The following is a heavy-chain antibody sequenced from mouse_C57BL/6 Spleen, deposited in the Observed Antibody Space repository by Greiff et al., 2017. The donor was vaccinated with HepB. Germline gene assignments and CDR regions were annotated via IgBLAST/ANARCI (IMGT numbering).Heavy chain of an antibody. CDR2: IDPSDSYT. Sequence: QVQLQQPGAELVMPGASVKLSCKASGYTFTSYWMHWVKQRPGQGLEWIGEIDPSDSYTNYNQKFKGKSTLTVDKSSSTAYMQLSSLTSEDSAVYYCARHYDGYFDVWGTGTTVTVSS. V-gene: IGHV1-69*01. D-gene: IGHD2-4*01. J-gene: IGHJ1*03. CDR3: ARHYDGYFDV. CDR1: GYTFTSYW.